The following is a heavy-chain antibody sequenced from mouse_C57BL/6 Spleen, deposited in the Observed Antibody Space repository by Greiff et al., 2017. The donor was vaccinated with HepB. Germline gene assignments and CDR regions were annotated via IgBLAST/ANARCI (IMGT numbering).Heavy chain of an antibody. D-gene: IGHD1-1*01. J-gene: IGHJ2*01. CDR3: ARPYYYGSSLYYFDY. V-gene: IGHV14-3*01. CDR2: IDPANGNT. Sequence: DVQLQESVAELVRPGASVKLSCTASGFNIKNTYMHWVKQRPEQGLEWIGRIDPANGNTKYAPKFQGKATITADTSSNTAYLQLSSLTSEDTAIYYCARPYYYGSSLYYFDYWGQGTTLTVSS. CDR1: GFNIKNTY.